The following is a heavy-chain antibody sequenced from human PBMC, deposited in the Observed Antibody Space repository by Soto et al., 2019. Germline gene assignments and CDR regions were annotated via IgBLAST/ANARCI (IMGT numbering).Heavy chain of an antibody. CDR3: ARPLSSSWYYDY. CDR1: GYTFTSYD. Sequence: VASVKVSCKASGYTFTSYDINWVRQATGQGLEWMGWMNPNSGNTGYAQKFQGRVTMTRNTSISTAYMELSSLRSEDTAVYYCARPLSSSWYYDYWGQGTLVTVSS. D-gene: IGHD6-13*01. J-gene: IGHJ4*02. V-gene: IGHV1-8*01. CDR2: MNPNSGNT.